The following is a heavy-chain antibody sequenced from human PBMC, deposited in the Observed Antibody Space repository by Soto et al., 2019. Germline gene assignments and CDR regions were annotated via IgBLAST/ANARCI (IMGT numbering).Heavy chain of an antibody. J-gene: IGHJ4*02. CDR1: GDASNSGKHQ. CDR3: ARVQNQAILTASSPRRSIDY. D-gene: IGHD2-21*01. CDR2: IYHSGTA. V-gene: IGHV4-31*03. Sequence: HSDTPSLASRLSGDASNSGKHQWSWIRQHPGKCLEWIGYIYHSGTAYYSPSLKSRVLMSVDTSRNQFSLNLKSVTAADTATYYYARVQNQAILTASSPRRSIDYRGQAALVTVSS.